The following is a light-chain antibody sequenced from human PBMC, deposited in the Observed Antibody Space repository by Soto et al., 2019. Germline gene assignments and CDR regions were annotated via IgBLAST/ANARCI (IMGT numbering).Light chain of an antibody. Sequence: QSALTQPTSASGSPGQSVTISCTGTSSDVGGYNYVSWYQQHPGKAPKLMIYEVSKWPSGVPDRFSGSKSGNTASLTVSGLQAEDEADYYCSSYAGSNNLVFGTGTKLTVL. V-gene: IGLV2-8*01. CDR3: SSYAGSNNLV. CDR2: EVS. CDR1: SSDVGGYNY. J-gene: IGLJ1*01.